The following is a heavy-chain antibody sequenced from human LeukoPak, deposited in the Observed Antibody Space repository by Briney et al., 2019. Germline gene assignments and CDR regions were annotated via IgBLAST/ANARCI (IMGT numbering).Heavy chain of an antibody. V-gene: IGHV4-59*01. CDR2: VSHSGIA. Sequence: PSETLSLTCTVPGVSISRYYWGWLRQPPGKGLEWIGYVSHSGIANYNPSLKSRLTISIDTSKNQFSLKLSTVTAADTAVYYCVRVRGSGWYYFNNWGQGMLVSVSS. J-gene: IGHJ1*01. CDR3: VRVRGSGWYYFNN. D-gene: IGHD6-19*01. CDR1: GVSISRYY.